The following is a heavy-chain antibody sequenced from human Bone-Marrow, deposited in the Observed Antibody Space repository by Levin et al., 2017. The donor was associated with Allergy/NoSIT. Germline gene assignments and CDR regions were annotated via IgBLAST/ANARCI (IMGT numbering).Heavy chain of an antibody. J-gene: IGHJ4*02. V-gene: IGHV4-34*01. CDR1: GGSFSGYY. CDR3: ARGITIFGVVIPFFDY. CDR2: INHSGST. D-gene: IGHD3-3*01. Sequence: GSLRLSCAVYGGSFSGYYWSWIRQPPGKGLEWIGEINHSGSTNYNPSLKSRVTISVDTSKNQFSLKLSSVTAADTAVYYCARGITIFGVVIPFFDYWGQGTLVTVSS.